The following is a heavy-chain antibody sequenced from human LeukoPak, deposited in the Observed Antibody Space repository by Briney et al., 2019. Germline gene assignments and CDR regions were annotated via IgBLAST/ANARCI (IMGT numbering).Heavy chain of an antibody. CDR3: AKEEFSHSVGFDY. V-gene: IGHV3-30*02. J-gene: IGHJ4*02. CDR1: GFSFRSYG. D-gene: IGHD3-10*01. CDR2: LPSHESYT. Sequence: GGSLRLSCVASGFSFRSYGMHWVRQAPGKGLEWVAFLPSHESYTAYADSVKGRFTISRDNFKNTLYLQMNSLRSEDMAVYYCAKEEFSHSVGFDYWGQGTLVTVSS.